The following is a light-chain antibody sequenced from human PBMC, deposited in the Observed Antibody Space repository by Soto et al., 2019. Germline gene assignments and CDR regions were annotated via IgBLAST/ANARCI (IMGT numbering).Light chain of an antibody. CDR3: QQYGRSPPFT. CDR2: GAS. CDR1: QRVSSSY. Sequence: ELVLTQSPGTLSLSPGERATLSCRASQRVSSSYLAWYQQKPGQAPRLLIYGASNRATGIPDRFSGSGSGTDFTLTISRLEPEDFAVYFCQQYGRSPPFTFGQGTKVDIK. V-gene: IGKV3-20*01. J-gene: IGKJ2*01.